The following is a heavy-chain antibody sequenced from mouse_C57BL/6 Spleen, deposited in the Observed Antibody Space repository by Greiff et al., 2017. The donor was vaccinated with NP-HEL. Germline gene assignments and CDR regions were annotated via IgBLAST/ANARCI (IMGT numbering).Heavy chain of an antibody. V-gene: IGHV1-59*01. Sequence: QVQLQQPGAELVRPGTSVKLSCKASGYTFTSYWMHWVKQRPGQGLEWIGVIDPSDSYNNYNQKFKGKATLTVDTSSSTAYMQLSSLTSEDAAVYYFARAYGSSYWYFDVWGTGTTVTVSS. CDR1: GYTFTSYW. CDR2: IDPSDSYN. CDR3: ARAYGSSYWYFDV. D-gene: IGHD1-1*01. J-gene: IGHJ1*03.